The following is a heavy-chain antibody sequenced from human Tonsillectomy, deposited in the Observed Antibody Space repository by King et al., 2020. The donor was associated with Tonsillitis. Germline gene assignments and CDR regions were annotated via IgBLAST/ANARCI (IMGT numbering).Heavy chain of an antibody. CDR1: CGSISSYY. CDR2: IYYSGCI. Sequence: VQLQESGPGLVKPSETLSLTFTVSCGSISSYYWSWIRQPTGEGLEWFGYIYYSGCITHNPSLKSRVTISVDASKNQFSLKLISVTAADTAVYYCARGLSMITFGGVISIDAFDIWGQGTMVTVSS. V-gene: IGHV4-59*01. D-gene: IGHD3-16*02. CDR3: ARGLSMITFGGVISIDAFDI. J-gene: IGHJ3*02.